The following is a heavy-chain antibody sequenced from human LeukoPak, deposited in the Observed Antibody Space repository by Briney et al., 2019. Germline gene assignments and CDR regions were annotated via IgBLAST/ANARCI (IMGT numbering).Heavy chain of an antibody. CDR1: GGTFSNYA. V-gene: IGHV1-69*04. J-gene: IGHJ6*02. D-gene: IGHD3-10*01. CDR3: ARDGMLRGVIDYSGMDV. CDR2: IIVILGIA. Sequence: GSSVKVSCKASGGTFSNYALSWVRQAPGQGLEWMGRIIVILGIADYAQKFQGRVTITADKSTTTVYMELSSLRSQDTAVYYCARDGMLRGVIDYSGMDVWDQGTTVTVSS.